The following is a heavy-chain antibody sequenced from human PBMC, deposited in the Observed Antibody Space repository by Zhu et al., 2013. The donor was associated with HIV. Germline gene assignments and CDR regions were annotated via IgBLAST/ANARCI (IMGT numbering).Heavy chain of an antibody. CDR2: IYYSGST. Sequence: QVQLQESGPGLVKPSETLSLTCTVSGGSISSYYWSWIRQPPGKGLEWIGYIYYSGSTNYNPSLKSRVTISVDTSKNQFSLKLSSVTAADTAVYYCARGRAAVPSTRGFLFDDWGQGTLVTVSS. V-gene: IGHV4-59*01. CDR1: GGSISSYY. J-gene: IGHJ4*02. D-gene: IGHD6-25*01. CDR3: ARGRAAVPSTRGFLFDD.